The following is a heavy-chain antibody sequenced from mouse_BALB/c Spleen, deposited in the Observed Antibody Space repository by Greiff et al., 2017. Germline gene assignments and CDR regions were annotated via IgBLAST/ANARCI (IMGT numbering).Heavy chain of an antibody. CDR1: GFTFSDYS. V-gene: IGHV5-4*02. Sequence: VTLVESGGGLVKPGASLKLSCAASGFTFSDYSMYWVRQTPEKRLEWVATISDGGSYTYYPASVKGRFTISRDTAKNNLYLQMRSLKSEDTDLYYCASDRGYAMDYWGQGTSVTVSA. CDR3: ASDRGYAMDY. J-gene: IGHJ4*01. CDR2: ISDGGSYT. D-gene: IGHD3-3*01.